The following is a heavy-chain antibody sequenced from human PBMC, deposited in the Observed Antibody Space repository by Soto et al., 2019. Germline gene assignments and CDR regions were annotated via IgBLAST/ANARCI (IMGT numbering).Heavy chain of an antibody. CDR1: GLTFSSYA. J-gene: IGHJ3*02. CDR3: AKDMLSAAASDAFDI. D-gene: IGHD2-2*01. CDR2: ISGSGYST. Sequence: GGSLRLSCAASGLTFSSYAMTWVRQAPGKGLEWVSAISGSGYSTDYANSVKGRFTISRDNSKNTLYLQMNSLRVEDTAVYYCAKDMLSAAASDAFDIWGQGTMVTVSS. V-gene: IGHV3-23*01.